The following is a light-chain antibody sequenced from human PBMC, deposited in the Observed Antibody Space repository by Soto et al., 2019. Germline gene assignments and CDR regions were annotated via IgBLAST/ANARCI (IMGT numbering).Light chain of an antibody. Sequence: EIVLTQSPGTLSLSPGERATLSCRASQSISGTFLAWYQHKPGQAPRVLIYGASRRATGIPDRFSGSGSGTDFTLTISRLEPEDFAFYYCQQYYSSWTFGQGTKVEMK. CDR3: QQYYSSWT. V-gene: IGKV3-20*01. CDR1: QSISGTF. J-gene: IGKJ1*01. CDR2: GAS.